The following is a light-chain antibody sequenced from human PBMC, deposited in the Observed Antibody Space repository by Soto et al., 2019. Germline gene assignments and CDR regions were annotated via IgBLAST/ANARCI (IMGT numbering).Light chain of an antibody. CDR2: GAS. CDR1: QSVSSSY. CDR3: QQSPGT. V-gene: IGKV3-20*01. J-gene: IGKJ1*01. Sequence: IVLTQSPGTLSLSPWERATLSCRASQSVSSSYLAWYQQKPGQAPRLLIYGASSRATGIPDRFSGSGSGTDFTLTISRLEPEDFAVYYCQQSPGTFGQGTKVDIK.